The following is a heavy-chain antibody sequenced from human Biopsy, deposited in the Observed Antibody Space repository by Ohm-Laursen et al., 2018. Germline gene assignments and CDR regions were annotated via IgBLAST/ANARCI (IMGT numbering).Heavy chain of an antibody. CDR2: IIPIVDIV. D-gene: IGHD3-10*01. V-gene: IGHV1-69*04. CDR1: GDTFNKYG. J-gene: IGHJ6*02. Sequence: GASVKVSCKASGDTFNKYGIFWVRQAPGQGLEWMGRIIPIVDIVNYAQRFQGRVTMTADKSTSTAYLDLSSLISEDTAVYYRARGGSGSGYYGMDVWGQGTTVTVSS. CDR3: ARGGSGSGYYGMDV.